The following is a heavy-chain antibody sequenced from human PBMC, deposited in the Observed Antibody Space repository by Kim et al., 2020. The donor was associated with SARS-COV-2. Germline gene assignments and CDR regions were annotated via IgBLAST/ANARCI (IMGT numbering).Heavy chain of an antibody. V-gene: IGHV3-30*02. J-gene: IGHJ4*02. D-gene: IGHD3-22*01. CDR3: AKDSGRMTMIVVVITEIDY. Sequence: KGRFTISRDKSKNTVYLQMNSLRAEDTAVYYWAKDSGRMTMIVVVITEIDYWGQGTLVTVSS.